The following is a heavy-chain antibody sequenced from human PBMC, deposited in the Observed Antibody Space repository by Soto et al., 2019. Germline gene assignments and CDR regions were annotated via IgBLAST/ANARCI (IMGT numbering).Heavy chain of an antibody. CDR3: AHSEGVEDIVVVPAAIRLGWFDP. V-gene: IGHV2-5*02. J-gene: IGHJ5*02. CDR1: GFSLSTSGVG. CDR2: IYWDDDK. Sequence: QITLKESGPTLVKPTQTLTLTCTFSGFSLSTSGVGVGWIRQPPGKALEWLALIYWDDDKRYSPSLKSRLTITKDTSKNQVVLTMTNMDPVDTATYYCAHSEGVEDIVVVPAAIRLGWFDPWGQGTLVTVSS. D-gene: IGHD2-2*02.